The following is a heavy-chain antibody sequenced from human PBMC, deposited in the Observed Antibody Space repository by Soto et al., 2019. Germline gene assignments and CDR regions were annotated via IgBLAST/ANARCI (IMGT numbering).Heavy chain of an antibody. J-gene: IGHJ4*02. CDR2: IIPILGIA. CDR1: GGTFSSYT. Sequence: QVQLVQSGAEVKKPGSSVKVSCKASGGTFSSYTISWVRQAPGQGLEWMGRIIPILGIANYAQKFQGRVTINADKSTSTAYMELSSLRSEDTAVYYCAREFDYDFWSGYHYYFDYWGQGTLVTVSS. D-gene: IGHD3-3*01. V-gene: IGHV1-69*08. CDR3: AREFDYDFWSGYHYYFDY.